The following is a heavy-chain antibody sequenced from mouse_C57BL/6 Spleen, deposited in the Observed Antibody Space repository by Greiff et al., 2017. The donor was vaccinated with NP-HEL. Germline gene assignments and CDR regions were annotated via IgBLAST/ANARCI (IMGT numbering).Heavy chain of an antibody. D-gene: IGHD1-1*01. Sequence: QVQLQQSGAELVKPGASVKISCKASGYTFTDYYINWVKQRPGQGLEWIGKIGPGSGSTYYNEKFKGKATLTANKSSSTAYMQLSSLTSEDSAVYFCASHYYSSSYGYAMDYWGQGTSVTVSS. V-gene: IGHV1-77*01. J-gene: IGHJ4*01. CDR1: GYTFTDYY. CDR2: IGPGSGST. CDR3: ASHYYSSSYGYAMDY.